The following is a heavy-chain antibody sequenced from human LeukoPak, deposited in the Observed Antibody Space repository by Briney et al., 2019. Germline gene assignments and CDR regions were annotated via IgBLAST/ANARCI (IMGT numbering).Heavy chain of an antibody. Sequence: ASVKVSCKASEYTFTSYGINWVRQATGQGLEWMGWMNPNSGNTGYAQKFQGRVTMTRNTSISTVYMELSSLRSEDTAVYYCARGPRNWGFDYLGQGTLVTVSS. D-gene: IGHD7-27*01. CDR2: MNPNSGNT. CDR1: EYTFTSYG. CDR3: ARGPRNWGFDY. J-gene: IGHJ4*02. V-gene: IGHV1-8*01.